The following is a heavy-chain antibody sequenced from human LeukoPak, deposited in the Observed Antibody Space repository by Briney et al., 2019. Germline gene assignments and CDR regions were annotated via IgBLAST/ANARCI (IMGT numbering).Heavy chain of an antibody. CDR3: ARGPREIQLWYGYYYYYGMDV. Sequence: GGSLRLSCAASGFTVSSNYMSWVRQAPGKGLEWVSVIYSGGSTYYADSVKGRFTISRHNSKNTLYLQMNSLRAEDTAVYYCARGPREIQLWYGYYYYYGMDVWGQGTTVTVSS. D-gene: IGHD5-18*01. V-gene: IGHV3-53*04. CDR1: GFTVSSNY. J-gene: IGHJ6*02. CDR2: IYSGGST.